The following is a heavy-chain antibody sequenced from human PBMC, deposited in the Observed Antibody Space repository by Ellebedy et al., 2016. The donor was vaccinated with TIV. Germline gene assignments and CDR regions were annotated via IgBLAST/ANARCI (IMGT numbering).Heavy chain of an antibody. D-gene: IGHD3-10*01. CDR3: TRNMAEVVRGVIKAYELYYFDY. Sequence: PGGSLRLSCTASGFTFGDYAMSWFRQAPGKGLEWVGFIRSKAYGGTTEYAASVKGRFTISRDDSKSIAYLQMNSLKTEDTAVYYCTRNMAEVVRGVIKAYELYYFDYWGQGTLVTVSS. CDR1: GFTFGDYA. CDR2: IRSKAYGGTT. V-gene: IGHV3-49*03. J-gene: IGHJ4*02.